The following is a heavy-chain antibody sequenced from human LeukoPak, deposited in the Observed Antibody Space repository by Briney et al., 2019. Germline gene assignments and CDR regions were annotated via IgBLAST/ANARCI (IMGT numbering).Heavy chain of an antibody. D-gene: IGHD3-3*01. CDR3: TRKRYDFWSGYYTGFNY. CDR1: GFTFGDYA. CDR2: IRSKAYGGTT. Sequence: GRSLRLSCTASGFTFGDYAMSWVRQAPGKGLEWVGFIRSKAYGGTTEYAASVKGRFTISRDDSKSIAYLQMNSLKTEDTAVYYCTRKRYDFWSGYYTGFNYWGQGTLVTVSS. V-gene: IGHV3-49*04. J-gene: IGHJ4*02.